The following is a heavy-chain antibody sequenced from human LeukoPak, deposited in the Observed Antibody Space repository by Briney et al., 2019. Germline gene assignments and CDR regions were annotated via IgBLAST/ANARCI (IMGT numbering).Heavy chain of an antibody. Sequence: ASVKVSCKASGYTFTSYDISWVRQAPGQGLEWMGWISAYNGNTNYAQKLQGRVTMTTDTSTSTAYMELRSLRSDDTAVYYCARGGIVVVPAGSNWFDPWGQGTLVTVSS. V-gene: IGHV1-18*01. J-gene: IGHJ5*02. CDR2: ISAYNGNT. CDR3: ARGGIVVVPAGSNWFDP. CDR1: GYTFTSYD. D-gene: IGHD2-2*01.